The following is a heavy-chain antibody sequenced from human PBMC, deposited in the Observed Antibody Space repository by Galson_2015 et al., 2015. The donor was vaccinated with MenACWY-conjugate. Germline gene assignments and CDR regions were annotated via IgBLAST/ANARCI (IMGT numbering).Heavy chain of an antibody. CDR2: IYPGDSDT. D-gene: IGHD2-2*01. Sequence: QSGAEVKKPGESLKISCKGSGYSFTSYWIGWVRQMPGKGLEWMGIIYPGDSDTRYSPSFQGQVTISADKSISTAYLQWSSLKASDTAMYYCARLMFEEYQLLYDAFDIWGQGTMVTVSS. V-gene: IGHV5-51*01. CDR3: ARLMFEEYQLLYDAFDI. J-gene: IGHJ3*02. CDR1: GYSFTSYW.